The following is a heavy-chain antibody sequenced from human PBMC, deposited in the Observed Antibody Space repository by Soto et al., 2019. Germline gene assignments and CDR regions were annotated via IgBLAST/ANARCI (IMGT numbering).Heavy chain of an antibody. D-gene: IGHD6-19*01. CDR3: AKSSLGSSGWQFDD. J-gene: IGHJ4*02. CDR1: GFTFSSYW. Sequence: EVQLVESGGGLVQPGGSLRLSCAASGFTFSSYWMHWVRQAPGKGLVWVSRFNSDGSGTTYADSVKGRFTISRDNAKNTLYLQMNSLRAEDTAVYYWAKSSLGSSGWQFDDWGQGTLVTVSS. CDR2: FNSDGSGT. V-gene: IGHV3-74*01.